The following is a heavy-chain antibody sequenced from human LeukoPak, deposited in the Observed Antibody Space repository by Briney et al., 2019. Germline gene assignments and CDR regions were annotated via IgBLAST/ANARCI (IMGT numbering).Heavy chain of an antibody. V-gene: IGHV3-64*01. CDR1: GFTFSSYA. D-gene: IGHD4-17*01. CDR2: ISSNGGST. CDR3: ARVAVGGDYVGAFDI. J-gene: IGHJ3*02. Sequence: GGSLRLSCAASGFTFSSYAMHWVRQAPGKELEYVSAISSNGGSTYYANSVKGRFTISRDNSKNTLYLQMGSLRAEDMAVYYCARVAVGGDYVGAFDIWGQGTMVTVSS.